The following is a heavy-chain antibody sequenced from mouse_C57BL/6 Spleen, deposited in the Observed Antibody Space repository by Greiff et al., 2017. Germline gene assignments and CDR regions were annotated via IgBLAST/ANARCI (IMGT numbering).Heavy chain of an antibody. CDR2: ISSGGDYI. D-gene: IGHD2-5*01. J-gene: IGHJ1*03. Sequence: EVQRVESGEGLVKPGGSLKLSCAASGFTFSSYAMSWVRQTPEKRLEWVADISSGGDYIYYAGTVKGRFTISRDNARNTLYLQMSSLNAEDTAMYYCTRVYSNYDWYFDVWGTGTTVTVSS. CDR3: TRVYSNYDWYFDV. V-gene: IGHV5-9-1*02. CDR1: GFTFSSYA.